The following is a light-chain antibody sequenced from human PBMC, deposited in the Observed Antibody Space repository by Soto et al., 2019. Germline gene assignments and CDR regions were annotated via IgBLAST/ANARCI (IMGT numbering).Light chain of an antibody. CDR3: QQYGTSPPAT. J-gene: IGKJ5*01. V-gene: IGKV3-20*01. CDR1: QSISTRY. Sequence: ENVLTQSPGTLSLSPGERATLSCRASQSISTRYLAWYQQKPGQAPRLLIYGTSTRATDIPDRFSGSGSETDFTLTISRLEPEDFAVYYCQQYGTSPPATFGQGTRLEI. CDR2: GTS.